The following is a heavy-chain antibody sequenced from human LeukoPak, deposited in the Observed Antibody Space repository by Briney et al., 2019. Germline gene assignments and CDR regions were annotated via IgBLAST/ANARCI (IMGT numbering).Heavy chain of an antibody. D-gene: IGHD2-15*01. J-gene: IGHJ4*02. CDR2: MNPNSGGT. V-gene: IGHV1-2*02. CDR3: ARMSCSGGSCAFDY. Sequence: ASVKVSCKASGYTFTSYDINWVRQATGQGLEWMGWMNPNSGGTNYAQKFQGRVTMTRDTSISTAYMELSRLRSDDTAVYYCARMSCSGGSCAFDYWGQGTLVTVSS. CDR1: GYTFTSYD.